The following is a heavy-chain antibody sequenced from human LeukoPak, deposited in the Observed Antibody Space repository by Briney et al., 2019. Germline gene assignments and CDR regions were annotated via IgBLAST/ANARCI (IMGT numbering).Heavy chain of an antibody. J-gene: IGHJ6*03. CDR2: INPNSGGT. Sequence: ASVRVSCKASGGTFSSYAISWVRQAPGQGLEWMGWINPNSGGTNYAQKFQGRVTMTRDTSISTAYMELSRLRSDDTAVYYCASLLGGSSSWYHYYYYYMDVWGKGTTVTVSS. D-gene: IGHD6-13*01. CDR1: GGTFSSYA. CDR3: ASLLGGSSSWYHYYYYYMDV. V-gene: IGHV1-2*02.